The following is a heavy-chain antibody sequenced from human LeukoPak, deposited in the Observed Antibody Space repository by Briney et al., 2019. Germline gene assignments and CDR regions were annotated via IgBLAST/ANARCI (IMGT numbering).Heavy chain of an antibody. CDR2: ISGSGGST. J-gene: IGHJ6*02. CDR3: AKESRSSHYGMDV. D-gene: IGHD6-13*01. Sequence: GGSLRLSCTASGFTFTNSAMSWVRLAPGKGLEWVSAISGSGGSTYYADSVKGRFTISRDNSKNTLYLQMNSLRAEDTAVYYCAKESRSSHYGMDVWGQGTTVTVSS. CDR1: GFTFTNSA. V-gene: IGHV3-23*01.